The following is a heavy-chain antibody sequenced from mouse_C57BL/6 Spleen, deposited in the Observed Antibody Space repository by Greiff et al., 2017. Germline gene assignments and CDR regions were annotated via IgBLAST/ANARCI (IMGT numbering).Heavy chain of an antibody. D-gene: IGHD2-4*01. V-gene: IGHV1-55*01. J-gene: IGHJ4*01. CDR1: GYTFTSYW. CDR3: ARFDYDDGDYAMDY. Sequence: QVQLQQPGAELVKPGASVKISCKASGYTFTSYWITWVKQRPGQGLEWIGDIYPGSGGTNYNEKFKSKATLTVDTSSSTAYMQLSSLTSEESAVYYCARFDYDDGDYAMDYWGQGTSVTVSS. CDR2: IYPGSGGT.